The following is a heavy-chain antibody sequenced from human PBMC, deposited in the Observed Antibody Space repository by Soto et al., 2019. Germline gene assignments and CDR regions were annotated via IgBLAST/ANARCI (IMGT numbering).Heavy chain of an antibody. V-gene: IGHV3-9*01. Sequence: GGSLRLSCAASGFTFDDYAMHWVRQAPGKGLEWVSGISWNSGSIGYADSVKGRFTISRDNAKNSLYLQMNSLRAEDTALYYCAKGTYCSGGSCYQRNQSVKNAFDIWGQGTMVTVSS. CDR2: ISWNSGSI. J-gene: IGHJ3*02. CDR1: GFTFDDYA. D-gene: IGHD2-15*01. CDR3: AKGTYCSGGSCYQRNQSVKNAFDI.